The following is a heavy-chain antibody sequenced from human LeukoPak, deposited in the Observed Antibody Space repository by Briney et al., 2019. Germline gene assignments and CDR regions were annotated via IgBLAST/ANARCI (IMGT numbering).Heavy chain of an antibody. CDR3: AKEQGWFGECSTY. D-gene: IGHD3-10*01. CDR2: IGGNGGST. V-gene: IGHV3-23*01. J-gene: IGHJ4*02. CDR1: GFTFSSYA. Sequence: GGSLRLSCAASGFTFSSYAMSWVRQAPGKGLELVSAIGGNGGSTYYAESVKARFTISRDNSKNTLYLQMDSLRADDTALYYCAKEQGWFGECSTYWGQGTLVTVSS.